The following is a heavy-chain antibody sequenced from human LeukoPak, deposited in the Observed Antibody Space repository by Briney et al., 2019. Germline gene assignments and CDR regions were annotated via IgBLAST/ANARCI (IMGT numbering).Heavy chain of an antibody. CDR3: AREEFGSGWLDY. D-gene: IGHD6-19*01. CDR2: ISSGSTYI. Sequence: GGSLRLSCAASGFTFDNYAMHWVRQAPGKGLEWVSSISSGSTYIYNADSVKGRFTISRDNAKNSLYLQMNSLRAVDTAVYYCAREEFGSGWLDYWGQGTLVTVSS. V-gene: IGHV3-21*01. CDR1: GFTFDNYA. J-gene: IGHJ4*02.